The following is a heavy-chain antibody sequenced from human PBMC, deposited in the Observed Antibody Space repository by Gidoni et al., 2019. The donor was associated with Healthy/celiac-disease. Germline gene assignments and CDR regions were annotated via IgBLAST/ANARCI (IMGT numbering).Heavy chain of an antibody. Sequence: QVTLKESGPALVKPTQTLTLTCTFSGFSLSTSGMRVSWIRQPPGKALEWLARIDWDDDKFYSTSLKTRLTISKDTSKNQVVLTMTNMDPVDTATYYCARISSTGDQVDYWGQGTLVTVSS. J-gene: IGHJ4*02. V-gene: IGHV2-70*04. CDR3: ARISSTGDQVDY. CDR2: IDWDDDK. D-gene: IGHD7-27*01. CDR1: GFSLSTSGMR.